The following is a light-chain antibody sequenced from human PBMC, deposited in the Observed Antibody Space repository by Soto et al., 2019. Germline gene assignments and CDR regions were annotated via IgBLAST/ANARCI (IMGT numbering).Light chain of an antibody. Sequence: QSVLTQPPSASGSPGQSVTISCTGTSSDVGGYNYVSWYQQHPGKAPKLMIYEVSKRPSGVPDRFSGSKSGNTASLTVSGLQAEDEADYYCSSYAGSNFYVFGTGTRSPS. J-gene: IGLJ1*01. CDR1: SSDVGGYNY. V-gene: IGLV2-8*01. CDR3: SSYAGSNFYV. CDR2: EVS.